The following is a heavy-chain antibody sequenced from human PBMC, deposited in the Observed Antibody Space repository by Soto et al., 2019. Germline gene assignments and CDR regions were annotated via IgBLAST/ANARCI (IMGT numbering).Heavy chain of an antibody. J-gene: IGHJ4*02. V-gene: IGHV3-48*02. CDR2: ISADSNTI. D-gene: IGHD6-19*01. CDR1: GFIFSVYS. Sequence: EVQLVESGGGLVEPGGSLRLSCAASGFIFSVYSMTWVRQAPGKGLEWVSYISADSNTIYYRDSVKGRFTISRDNAKNSLYLQMNSLRDEDTAVYYCARDSGVTGADDYWGQGTLVTVSS. CDR3: ARDSGVTGADDY.